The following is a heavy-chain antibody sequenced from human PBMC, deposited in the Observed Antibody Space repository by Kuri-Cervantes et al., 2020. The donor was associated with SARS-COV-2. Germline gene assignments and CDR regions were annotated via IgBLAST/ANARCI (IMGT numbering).Heavy chain of an antibody. CDR3: ARVEGQLVLYYYYYMDV. J-gene: IGHJ6*03. Sequence: ASVKVSCKASGYTFTSYGIRWVRQAPGQGLEWMGWMNPNSGNTGYAQKFQGRVTMTRNTSISTAYMELSSLRSEDTAVYYCARVEGQLVLYYYYYMDVWGKGTTVTVSS. D-gene: IGHD6-6*01. CDR1: GYTFTSYG. V-gene: IGHV1-8*02. CDR2: MNPNSGNT.